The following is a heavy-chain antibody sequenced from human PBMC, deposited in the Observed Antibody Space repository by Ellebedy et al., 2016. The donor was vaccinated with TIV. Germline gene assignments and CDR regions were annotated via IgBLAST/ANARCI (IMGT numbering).Heavy chain of an antibody. CDR3: VSGGGGFDL. CDR2: IKEDGSEK. CDR1: GFTFSSYW. V-gene: IGHV3-7*03. Sequence: GESLKISXAASGFTFSSYWMSWVRQAPGKGLEWVANIKEDGSEKYYVDSVKGRFTISRDNAKNSLYLQMNSLRAEDTAVYYSVSGGGGFDLWGRGTLVSVSS. D-gene: IGHD3-16*01. J-gene: IGHJ2*01.